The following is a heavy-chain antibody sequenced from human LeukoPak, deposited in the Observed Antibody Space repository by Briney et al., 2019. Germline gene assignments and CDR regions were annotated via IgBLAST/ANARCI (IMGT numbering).Heavy chain of an antibody. CDR1: GSSFTTYW. J-gene: IGHJ5*02. D-gene: IGHD2-15*01. Sequence: GESLKISCKGSGSSFTTYWIGWVRQMPGKGLEWMGIIYPSDSDTRYSPSFQGQVTISADKSISTAYLQWSSLKASDTAMYYCARQGYCSGGTCYGYDWFDPWGQGTLVTVSA. CDR3: ARQGYCSGGTCYGYDWFDP. V-gene: IGHV5-51*01. CDR2: IYPSDSDT.